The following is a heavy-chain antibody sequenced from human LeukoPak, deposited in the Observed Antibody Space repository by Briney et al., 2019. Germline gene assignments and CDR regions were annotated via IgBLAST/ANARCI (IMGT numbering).Heavy chain of an antibody. V-gene: IGHV3-74*01. CDR1: GFTFSGYW. D-gene: IGHD3-9*01. Sequence: GGSLRLSCAASGFTFSGYWMHWVRQAPGKGLVWVSLINSDGSGTSYADSVKGRLTISRDNAKNTVYLQMNSLRAEDTAVYYCARHILTGYYVDYWGQGTLVIVSS. J-gene: IGHJ4*02. CDR2: INSDGSGT. CDR3: ARHILTGYYVDY.